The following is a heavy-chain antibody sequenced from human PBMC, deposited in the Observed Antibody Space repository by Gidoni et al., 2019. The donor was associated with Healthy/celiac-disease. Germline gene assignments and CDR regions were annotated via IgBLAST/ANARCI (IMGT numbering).Heavy chain of an antibody. J-gene: IGHJ4*02. Sequence: EVQLLESGGGWVQHGGSVRLSCAASGLAFRSDARSWVRQAPGKGLEWVSAISGSGCSTYSAASVKGRFTISRDNSKNTLYLQMNSLRAEDTAVYYCAKDRCHDYYDSSGCYGDYWGQGTLVTVSS. V-gene: IGHV3-23*01. D-gene: IGHD3-22*01. CDR3: AKDRCHDYYDSSGCYGDY. CDR1: GLAFRSDA. CDR2: ISGSGCST.